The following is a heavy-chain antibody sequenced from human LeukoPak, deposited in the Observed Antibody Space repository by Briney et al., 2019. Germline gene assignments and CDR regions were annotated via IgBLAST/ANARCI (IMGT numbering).Heavy chain of an antibody. D-gene: IGHD3-10*01. Sequence: PSETLSLTCTVSGGSISSYYWSWVRQAPGKGLEWVSSISGSGGSTYYVDSVKGRFTISRDNSKNTLYLQMNSLRAEDTAVYYCATPTPHGSDPSLYYYYMDVWGKGTTVTISS. CDR3: ATPTPHGSDPSLYYYYMDV. CDR1: GGSISSYY. CDR2: ISGSGGST. J-gene: IGHJ6*03. V-gene: IGHV3-23*01.